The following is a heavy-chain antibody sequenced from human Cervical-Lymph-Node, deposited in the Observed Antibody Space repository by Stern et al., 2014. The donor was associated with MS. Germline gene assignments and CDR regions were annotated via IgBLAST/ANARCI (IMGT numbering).Heavy chain of an antibody. CDR3: ARGRESMDMATITVAFDI. D-gene: IGHD5-24*01. CDR1: GGSIGSGAYF. CDR2: IYQSGST. J-gene: IGHJ3*02. Sequence: QVQLQESGPGLVKPSQTLSLTCAVSGGSIGSGAYFWSWIRQPPGKGLEWVGYIYQSGSTYYKPSLESRVTISVDRSKNQFSLKLSSVTAADTAVYFCARGRESMDMATITVAFDIWGQGTMVSVSP. V-gene: IGHV4-30-2*01.